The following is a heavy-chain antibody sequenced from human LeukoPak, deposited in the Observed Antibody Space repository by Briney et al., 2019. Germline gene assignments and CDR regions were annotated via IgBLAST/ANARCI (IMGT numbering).Heavy chain of an antibody. CDR2: VRSETDGGTT. J-gene: IGHJ5*02. V-gene: IGHV3-15*01. CDR1: GFTFSSAW. CDR3: TTLSCAAAPT. Sequence: GGSLRLSCAASGFTFSSAWMSRVRQAPGKGLEWVSRVRSETDGGTTDYAAPVQGRFTISRDDSKNTLYLQMNSLETDDTAVYYCTTLSCAAAPTWGQGTLVTVSS. D-gene: IGHD6-13*01.